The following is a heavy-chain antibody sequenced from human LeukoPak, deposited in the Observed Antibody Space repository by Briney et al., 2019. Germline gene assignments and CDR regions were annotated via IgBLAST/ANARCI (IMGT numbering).Heavy chain of an antibody. V-gene: IGHV1-69*13. CDR2: IIPIFGTA. CDR3: ASIGSRRYYDSSGYP. D-gene: IGHD3-22*01. CDR1: GGTFSSYA. J-gene: IGHJ4*02. Sequence: ASVTVSCKASGGTFSSYAISWVRQAPGQGLERMGGIIPIFGTANYAQKFQGRVTITADESTSTAYMELSSLRSEDTAVYYCASIGSRRYYDSSGYPWGQGTLVTVSS.